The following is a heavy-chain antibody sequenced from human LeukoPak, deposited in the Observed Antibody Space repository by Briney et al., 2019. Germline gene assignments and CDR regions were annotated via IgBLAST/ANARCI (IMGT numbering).Heavy chain of an antibody. CDR2: INAGNGNT. D-gene: IGHD3-3*01. V-gene: IGHV1-3*01. CDR3: ARRAPGVGNYFDY. J-gene: IGHJ4*02. CDR1: GYTFTSYA. Sequence: ASVKVSCKASGYTFTSYAMHWVRQAPGQRLEWMGWINAGNGNTKYSQKFQGRVTITRDTSASTAYMELSSLRSDDTAVYYCARRAPGVGNYFDYWGQGTLVTVPS.